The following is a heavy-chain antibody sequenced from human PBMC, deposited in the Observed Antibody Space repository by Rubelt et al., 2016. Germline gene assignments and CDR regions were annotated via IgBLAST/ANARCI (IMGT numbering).Heavy chain of an antibody. CDR1: GGSISSYY. J-gene: IGHJ6*02. CDR3: ASNTKYSNWHGMNA. CDR2: IYYSGSA. D-gene: IGHD6-6*01. V-gene: IGHV4-59*08. Sequence: GPGLVKPSETLSLTCTVSGGSISSYYWSWIRQPPGKGLEWIGYIYYSGSANYNPSLKSRVTISVDTSRNQFSLKLSSVTAADTAVYYCASNTKYSNWHGMNAWGQGTTVIVSS.